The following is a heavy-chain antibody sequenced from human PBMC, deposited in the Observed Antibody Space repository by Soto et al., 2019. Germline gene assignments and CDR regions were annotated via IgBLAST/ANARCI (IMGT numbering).Heavy chain of an antibody. J-gene: IGHJ4*02. CDR3: ARQIYDSDTGPNFQYYFDS. CDR2: IDPSDSQT. D-gene: IGHD3-22*01. Sequence: PVVPQRILWRGSGDSFAGYGITWVSQKPGKGLEWMGRIDPSDSQTYYSPSFRGHVTISVTKSITTVFLQWSSLRASDTAMYYCARQIYDSDTGPNFQYYFDSWGQGTPVTVSS. V-gene: IGHV5-10-1*01. CDR1: GDSFAGYG.